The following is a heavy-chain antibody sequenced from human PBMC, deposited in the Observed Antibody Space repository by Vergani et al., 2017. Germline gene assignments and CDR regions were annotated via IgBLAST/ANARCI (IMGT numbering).Heavy chain of an antibody. CDR2: IYPGDSET. Sequence: EVPLVQSGAEVKTPGESLTISCKGSGYSFTEYWIAWVRQMPGKGLEWMGTIYPGDSETRYSPSFQGQVTISADKSISTAYLQWSSLKASDSAMYYCARRGGSSWFIDYWGPGTLVTVSS. D-gene: IGHD1-26*01. CDR3: ARRGGSSWFIDY. J-gene: IGHJ4*02. V-gene: IGHV5-51*01. CDR1: GYSFTEYW.